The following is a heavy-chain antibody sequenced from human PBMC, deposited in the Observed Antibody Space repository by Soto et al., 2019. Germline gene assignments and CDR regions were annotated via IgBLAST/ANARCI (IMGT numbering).Heavy chain of an antibody. Sequence: SVKVSCKASGGTFSSYAISWVRQAPGQGLEWMGGIIPIFGTANYAQKFQGRVTITADESTSTAYMELSSLRSEDTAVYYCARECSSTSCYTSTPGKIGGYGMDVWGQGTTVTVSS. V-gene: IGHV1-69*13. CDR3: ARECSSTSCYTSTPGKIGGYGMDV. CDR2: IIPIFGTA. CDR1: GGTFSSYA. J-gene: IGHJ6*02. D-gene: IGHD2-2*02.